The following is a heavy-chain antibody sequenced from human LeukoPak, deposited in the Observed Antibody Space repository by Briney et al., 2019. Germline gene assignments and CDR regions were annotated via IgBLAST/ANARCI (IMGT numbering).Heavy chain of an antibody. Sequence: GASVKVSCKASGYTFTSYGISWVRQAPGQGLEWMGWISAYNGNTNYAQKLQGRVTMTTDTSTSTAYMELRSLRSDDQAVYYYWRDPGGSYPYYLDYWGQGTLVTVSS. CDR3: WRDPGGSYPYYLDY. CDR1: GYTFTSYG. J-gene: IGHJ4*02. CDR2: ISAYNGNT. D-gene: IGHD1-26*01. V-gene: IGHV1-18*01.